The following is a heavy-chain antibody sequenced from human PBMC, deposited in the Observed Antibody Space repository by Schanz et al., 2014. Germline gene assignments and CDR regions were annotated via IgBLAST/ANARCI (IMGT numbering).Heavy chain of an antibody. CDR3: AKDHPSSGWPAFDV. D-gene: IGHD6-19*01. J-gene: IGHJ4*02. CDR1: GFTFSGYA. V-gene: IGHV3-23*04. Sequence: EVQLVESGGGLVQPGGSLRLSCAASGFTFSGYAMSWVRQAPGKGLEWVSGIGGSGDSTHYADSVKGRFIISRDLSSNTLYLQMNSLRADDSAIYYCAKDHPSSGWPAFDVWGQGTQVTVSS. CDR2: IGGSGDST.